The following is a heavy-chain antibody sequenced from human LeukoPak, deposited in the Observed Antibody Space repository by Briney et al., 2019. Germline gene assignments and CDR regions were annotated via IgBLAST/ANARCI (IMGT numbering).Heavy chain of an antibody. CDR1: GFTFSSYW. CDR3: AKAWGVVSSSWFLSFDY. CDR2: IDNTAVTT. V-gene: IGHV3-23*01. D-gene: IGHD6-13*01. Sequence: GGSLRLSCAASGFTFSSYWMSWVRQAPGKGLEWVSTIDNTAVTTFYADSVKGRFTISRDNSKNTLHLLMDSLRAEDTAVYYCAKAWGVVSSSWFLSFDYWGQGTLVTVSS. J-gene: IGHJ4*02.